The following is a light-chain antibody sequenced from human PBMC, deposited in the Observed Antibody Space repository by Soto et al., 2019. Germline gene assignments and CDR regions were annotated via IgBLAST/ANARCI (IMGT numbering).Light chain of an antibody. CDR3: SSYAGNNNFVV. CDR2: EVT. J-gene: IGLJ2*01. V-gene: IGLV2-8*01. CDR1: SSDVGAYKY. Sequence: QSVLTQPPSASGSPGQSVTISCTGTSSDVGAYKYVSWYQQHPGKAPKLMIYEVTKRPSGVPGRFSGSKSGNTASLTVSGLQAEDGADYYCSSYAGNNNFVVFGGGTKLTVL.